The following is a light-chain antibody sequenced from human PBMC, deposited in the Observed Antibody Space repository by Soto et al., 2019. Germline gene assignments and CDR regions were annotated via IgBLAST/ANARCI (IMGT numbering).Light chain of an antibody. Sequence: QPVLTQPPSASGTPGQRVTISCSGSSSNIGRNTVNWYQQLPGAAPKLLIYSNNQRPSGVPDRFSGSRSGTSASLAISGLQSEDEAEYYCAAWDDSLNGFVVFGGGTKLTV. CDR3: AAWDDSLNGFVV. V-gene: IGLV1-44*01. CDR1: SSNIGRNT. J-gene: IGLJ2*01. CDR2: SNN.